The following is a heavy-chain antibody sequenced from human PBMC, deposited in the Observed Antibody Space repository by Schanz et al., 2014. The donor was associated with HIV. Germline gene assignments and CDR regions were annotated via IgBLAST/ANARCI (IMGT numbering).Heavy chain of an antibody. CDR1: RYSFTRYG. J-gene: IGHJ6*02. CDR3: ARMGYYDSRGYYYEFGMDV. V-gene: IGHV1-18*04. D-gene: IGHD3-22*01. CDR2: ISGDSNNT. Sequence: QVQLLQSGTEVKKPGASVKVSCKGSRYSFTRYGISWVRQAPGQGLEWMGWISGDSNNTKYEQKFQARVTMTTDISTTTAYMELRSLRSDDTAVCYCARMGYYDSRGYYYEFGMDVWGQGTTVTVSS.